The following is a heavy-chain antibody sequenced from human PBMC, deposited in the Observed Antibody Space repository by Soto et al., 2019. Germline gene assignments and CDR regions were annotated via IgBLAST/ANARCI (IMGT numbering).Heavy chain of an antibody. J-gene: IGHJ6*02. CDR3: AKGPTIFGVVISNEYYDGTDV. Sequence: WGSLRLSCVASGLTLSMSAMSWVRQDPGKGLEWVSTISNSAATTYYADSVKGRFTISRDNSKNTLYLQMNSLRAEDTAVYYWAKGPTIFGVVISNEYYDGTDVWGQGNTVTVS. V-gene: IGHV3-23*01. CDR1: GLTLSMSA. CDR2: ISNSAATT. D-gene: IGHD3-3*01.